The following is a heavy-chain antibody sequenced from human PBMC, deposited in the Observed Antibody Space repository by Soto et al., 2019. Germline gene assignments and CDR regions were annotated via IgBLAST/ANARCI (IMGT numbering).Heavy chain of an antibody. CDR3: ATIVGANDY. V-gene: IGHV4-4*07. CDR1: RASIYTYS. Sequence: KPSETLSLTCTVSRASIYTYSWTWIRQPAGKGLQWIGHIYSSGSANYSPSLKSRVSMSADSSKNQISLKLSSVTAADTAVYYCATIVGANDYWGQGTLVTVSS. J-gene: IGHJ4*02. CDR2: IYSSGSA. D-gene: IGHD1-26*01.